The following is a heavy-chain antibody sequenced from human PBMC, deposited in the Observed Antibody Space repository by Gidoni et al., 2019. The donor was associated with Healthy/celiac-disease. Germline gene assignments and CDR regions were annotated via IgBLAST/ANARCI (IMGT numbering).Heavy chain of an antibody. CDR2: ISGSGGST. CDR3: AKDDYDILTGYYRGYGWFDP. D-gene: IGHD3-9*01. CDR1: GFTFSSYA. Sequence: EVQLLESGGGLVQPGGSLRLSCAASGFTFSSYAMSWVRQAPGKGLEWVSAISGSGGSTYYADSVKGRFTISRDNSKNTLYLQMNSLRAEDTAVYYCAKDDYDILTGYYRGYGWFDPWGQGTLVTVSS. V-gene: IGHV3-23*01. J-gene: IGHJ5*02.